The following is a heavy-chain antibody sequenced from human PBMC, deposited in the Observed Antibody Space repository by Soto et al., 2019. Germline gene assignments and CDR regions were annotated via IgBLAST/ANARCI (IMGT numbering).Heavy chain of an antibody. CDR1: AFTFRSYA. CDR3: ARGFLRLLDWSGFDY. CDR2: ISYDGSNG. J-gene: IGHJ4*02. Sequence: GETLRLPWSACAFTFRSYAIHWVRQAPGKGLEWVAVISYDGSNGYYADSVKGRFTSSRDNSKNTLYLQMNSLRAEDTAVYYCARGFLRLLDWSGFDYWAQGTLVTVSS. V-gene: IGHV3-30-3*01. D-gene: IGHD3-3*01.